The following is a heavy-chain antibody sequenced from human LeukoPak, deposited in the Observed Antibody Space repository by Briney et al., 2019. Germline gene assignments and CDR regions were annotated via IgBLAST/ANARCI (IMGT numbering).Heavy chain of an antibody. CDR1: GFTFSSYA. CDR2: ISGSGGST. J-gene: IGHJ4*02. V-gene: IGHV3-23*01. CDR3: AKDWSRDFWSGYYRPNDY. D-gene: IGHD3-3*01. Sequence: GGSLRLSCAASGFTFSSYAMSWVRQAPGKGLEWVSAISGSGGSTYYADSVKGRFTISRDNSKNTLYLQMNSLRAEDTAVYYCAKDWSRDFWSGYYRPNDYWGQGTLVTVSS.